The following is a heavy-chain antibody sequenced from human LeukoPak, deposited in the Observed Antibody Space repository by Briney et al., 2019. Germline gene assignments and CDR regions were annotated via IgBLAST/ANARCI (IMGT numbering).Heavy chain of an antibody. CDR2: TNSDGSSI. CDR3: VRAAAASFDY. J-gene: IGHJ4*02. V-gene: IGHV3-74*01. D-gene: IGHD6-13*01. CDR1: GSTFSSYW. Sequence: GGSLRLSCAASGSTFSSYWMHWVRQAPGKGLVWVSRTNSDGSSISYADSVKGRFTISRDNAKNTLYLQMNSLRAEDTAVYYCVRAAAASFDYWGQGTLVTVSS.